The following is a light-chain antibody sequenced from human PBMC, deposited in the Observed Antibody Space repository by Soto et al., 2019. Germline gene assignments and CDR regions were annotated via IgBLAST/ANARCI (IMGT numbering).Light chain of an antibody. J-gene: IGKJ2*03. V-gene: IGKV1-39*01. CDR3: QDSYRGPYS. CDR1: QSITSH. CDR2: AAS. Sequence: IQMTQSPSSLSASVGDRVTITCRAGQSITSHLNWYQHKPGKAPKLLIYAASILQSGVPSRFSFSRAVGDLTLTVSSLQPEDFGTYYWQDSYRGPYSLGRGAKGDIQ.